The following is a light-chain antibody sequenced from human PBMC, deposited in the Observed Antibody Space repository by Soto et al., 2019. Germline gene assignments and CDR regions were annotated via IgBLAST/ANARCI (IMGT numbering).Light chain of an antibody. V-gene: IGKV3D-15*01. Sequence: EIVMTQSPATLSVSPGEGATLSCRASQSVSSKLAWYQQKPGQAPRLLIYGASSRATGIPDRFSGSGSGTEFTLTISSLQSEDLGVYYCQKFSEWPWTAGPGTKVDIK. J-gene: IGKJ1*01. CDR3: QKFSEWPWT. CDR2: GAS. CDR1: QSVSSK.